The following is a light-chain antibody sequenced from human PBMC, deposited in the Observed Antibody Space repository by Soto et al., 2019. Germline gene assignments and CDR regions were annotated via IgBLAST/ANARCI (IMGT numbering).Light chain of an antibody. CDR3: QQYYNDSWT. CDR2: RSS. CDR1: QSISSW. Sequence: DIHMTQSPSTLSASVGDRVVITCRASQSISSWLAWYQQKPVKAPNLLIYRSSTLKSGVPSRFSGSGSGTEFNLTISSLQPDDLATAYCQQYYNDSWTFGKGTKVEIK. J-gene: IGKJ1*01. V-gene: IGKV1-5*03.